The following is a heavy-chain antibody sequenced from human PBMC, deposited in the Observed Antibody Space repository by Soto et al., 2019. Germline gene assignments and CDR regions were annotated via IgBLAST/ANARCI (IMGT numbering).Heavy chain of an antibody. CDR1: GGSINSYY. CDR2: IYYSGGT. Sequence: PSETLSLTCTVSGGSINSYYWSWIRQPPGKGLEWIGYIYYSGGTNYNPSLKSRVTMSVDTSKNQFSLKLSSVTAADTAVYYCARWGVDTAMVTEWFDPWGQGTLVTVSS. CDR3: ARWGVDTAMVTEWFDP. V-gene: IGHV4-59*08. D-gene: IGHD5-18*01. J-gene: IGHJ5*02.